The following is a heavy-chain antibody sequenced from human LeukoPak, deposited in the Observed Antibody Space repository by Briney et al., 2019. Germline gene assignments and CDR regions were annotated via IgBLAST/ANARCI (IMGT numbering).Heavy chain of an antibody. CDR3: ASLALYCGADCYQGAFDY. V-gene: IGHV4-39*02. Sequence: KPSETLSLTCTVSGGSISSSSYYWGWIRQPPGKGLEWIGSIYFSGSTYYNPSLKSRITISVDTSKNHFSLKLSSVTAADTAVYYCASLALYCGADCYQGAFDYWGQGTLVTVSS. J-gene: IGHJ4*02. D-gene: IGHD2-21*01. CDR1: GGSISSSSYY. CDR2: IYFSGST.